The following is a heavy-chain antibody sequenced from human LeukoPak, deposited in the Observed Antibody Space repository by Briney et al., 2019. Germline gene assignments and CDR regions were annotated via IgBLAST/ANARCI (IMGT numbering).Heavy chain of an antibody. V-gene: IGHV4-59*01. CDR3: ARERDDFWSGYPNWFDP. D-gene: IGHD3-3*01. J-gene: IGHJ5*02. CDR1: GGSISSYY. CDR2: IYYSGST. Sequence: PSETLSLTCTVSGGSISSYYWSWIRQPPGKGLEWIGYIYYSGSTNYNPSLKSRVTISVDTSKNQFSLKLSSVTAADTAVYYCARERDDFWSGYPNWFDPWGQGTLVTVSS.